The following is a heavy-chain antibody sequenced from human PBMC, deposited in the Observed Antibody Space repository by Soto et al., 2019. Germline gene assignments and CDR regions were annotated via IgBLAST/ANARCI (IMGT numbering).Heavy chain of an antibody. CDR1: GGSISSSSYY. CDR2: IYYSGST. J-gene: IGHJ4*02. CDR3: ARAYGYFDWLHLHLDY. V-gene: IGHV4-39*01. D-gene: IGHD3-9*01. Sequence: PSETLSLTCTVSGGSISSSSYYWGWIRQPPGKGLEWIGSIYYSGSTYYNPSLKSRVTISVDTSKNQFSLKLSSVTAADTAVYYCARAYGYFDWLHLHLDYWGQGTLVTVSS.